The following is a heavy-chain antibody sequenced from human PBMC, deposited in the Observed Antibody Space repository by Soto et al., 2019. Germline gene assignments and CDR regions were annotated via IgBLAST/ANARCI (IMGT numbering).Heavy chain of an antibody. CDR3: AREVRYYSGASCYPNWFDP. D-gene: IGHD2-15*01. J-gene: IGHJ5*02. Sequence: ASVKVSCKASGYTFTSYGISWVRPAPGQGLEWMGWISAYNGNTNYAQKLQGRVTMTTDTSTSTAYMELRSLRSDDTAVYYCAREVRYYSGASCYPNWFDPWGQGTLVTVSS. V-gene: IGHV1-18*01. CDR2: ISAYNGNT. CDR1: GYTFTSYG.